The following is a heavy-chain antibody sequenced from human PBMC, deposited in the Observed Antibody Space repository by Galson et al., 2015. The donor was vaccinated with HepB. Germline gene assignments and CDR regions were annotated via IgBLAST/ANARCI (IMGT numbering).Heavy chain of an antibody. D-gene: IGHD2-21*01. V-gene: IGHV3-15*07. CDR3: NRGLVVISGYEYNFYMDV. Sequence: SLRLSCAASGFTFSDAYMNWVRQAPGKGLEWVGRIKSRSDGGTEEYAAFVKGRFSISRDDSKNTLYLKMNSLKNEDTAVYYCNRGLVVISGYEYNFYMDVWGKGTTVAVSS. CDR2: IKSRSDGGTE. J-gene: IGHJ6*03. CDR1: GFTFSDAY.